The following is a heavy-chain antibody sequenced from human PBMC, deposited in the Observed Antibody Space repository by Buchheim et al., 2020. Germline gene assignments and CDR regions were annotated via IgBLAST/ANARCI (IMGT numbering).Heavy chain of an antibody. CDR2: IYHSGST. CDR3: ARADKDYAVGHYYYGMDV. CDR1: GGSISSSNW. Sequence: QVQLQESGPGLVKPSGTLSLTCAVSGGSISSSNWWSWVRQPPGKGLEWIGEIYHSGSTTYNPSPKSRFTISVDKSKNQFSLKLSSVTAADTAVYYCARADKDYAVGHYYYGMDVWGQGTT. D-gene: IGHD4-17*01. J-gene: IGHJ6*02. V-gene: IGHV4-4*02.